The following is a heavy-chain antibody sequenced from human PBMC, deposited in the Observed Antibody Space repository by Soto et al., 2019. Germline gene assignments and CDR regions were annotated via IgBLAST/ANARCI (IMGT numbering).Heavy chain of an antibody. CDR2: IKQDGSEK. Sequence: PGGSLRLSCAASGFTFSSYWMSWVRQAPGKGLEWVANIKQDGSEKYYVDSVKGRFTISRDNAKNSLYLQMNSLRAEDTAVYYCARASQWLVRGYFDYWGQGTLATVSS. J-gene: IGHJ4*02. D-gene: IGHD6-19*01. CDR3: ARASQWLVRGYFDY. CDR1: GFTFSSYW. V-gene: IGHV3-7*01.